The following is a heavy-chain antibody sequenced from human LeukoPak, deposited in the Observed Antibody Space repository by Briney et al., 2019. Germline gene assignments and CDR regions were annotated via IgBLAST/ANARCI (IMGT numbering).Heavy chain of an antibody. J-gene: IGHJ6*03. CDR2: LTGTDGST. CDR3: AKGRGWEASYYYYYMDV. V-gene: IGHV3-23*01. CDR1: GFTFSSYA. D-gene: IGHD1-26*01. Sequence: GGSLRLSCAASGFTFSSYAMSWVRQAPGKGLEWVSSLTGTDGSTYYADSVKGRFTISRDNSKNTLYLQMNSLRAEDTAVYYCAKGRGWEASYYYYYMDVWGKGTTVTISS.